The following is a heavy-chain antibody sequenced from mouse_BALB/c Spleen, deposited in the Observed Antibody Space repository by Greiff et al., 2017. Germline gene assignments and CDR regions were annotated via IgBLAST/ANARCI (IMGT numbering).Heavy chain of an antibody. CDR3: TRDRGSYFDY. Sequence: EVQLVESGGGLVKPGGSLKLSCAASGFTFSSYTMSWVRQTPEKRLEWVATISSGGSYTYYPDSVKGRFTISRDNAKNTLYLQMSSLKSEDTAMYYCTRDRGSYFDYWGQGTTLTVSS. V-gene: IGHV5-6-4*01. J-gene: IGHJ2*01. D-gene: IGHD1-1*01. CDR1: GFTFSSYT. CDR2: ISSGGSYT.